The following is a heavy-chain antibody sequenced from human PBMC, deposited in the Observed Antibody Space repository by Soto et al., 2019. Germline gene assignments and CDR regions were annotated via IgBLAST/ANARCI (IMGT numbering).Heavy chain of an antibody. D-gene: IGHD6-13*01. CDR3: VKERHSSSWYNFDY. V-gene: IGHV3-64D*06. CDR2: ISSNGAST. Sequence: GGSLRLSCSASGFTFKNFAIHWVRQAPGKGLEYVSAISSNGASTFYADSVKGRFTVSRDNSRNTVYLQVSSLRPEDTAIYFCVKERHSSSWYNFDYWGEGTLVTVSS. CDR1: GFTFKNFA. J-gene: IGHJ4*02.